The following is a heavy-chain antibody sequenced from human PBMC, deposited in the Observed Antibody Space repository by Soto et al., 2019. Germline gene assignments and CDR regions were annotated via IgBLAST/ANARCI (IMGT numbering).Heavy chain of an antibody. CDR1: GGSFSGYY. Sequence: SETLSLTCAVYGGSFSGYYWSWIRQPPGKGLEWIGEINHSGSTNYNPSLKSRVTISVDTSKNQFSLKLSSVTAADTAVYYCARAEYNWNYGGDTFDYWGQGTLVTVSS. CDR2: INHSGST. J-gene: IGHJ4*02. CDR3: ARAEYNWNYGGDTFDY. V-gene: IGHV4-34*01. D-gene: IGHD1-7*01.